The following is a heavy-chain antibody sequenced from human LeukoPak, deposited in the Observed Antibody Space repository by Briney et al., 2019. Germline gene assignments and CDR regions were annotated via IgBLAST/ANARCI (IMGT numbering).Heavy chain of an antibody. V-gene: IGHV3-23*01. CDR3: AKAPLRGIVVVINPSDC. CDR1: GFTFSSYS. Sequence: GGALRLSCQASGFTFSSYSMNWVRQAPGKGLEWVSAISGSGGSTYYADSVKGRITISRDNSKITLYLQMNSLRAEDTAIYYCAKAPLRGIVVVINPSDCWGQGTLVTVSS. D-gene: IGHD3-22*01. J-gene: IGHJ4*02. CDR2: ISGSGGST.